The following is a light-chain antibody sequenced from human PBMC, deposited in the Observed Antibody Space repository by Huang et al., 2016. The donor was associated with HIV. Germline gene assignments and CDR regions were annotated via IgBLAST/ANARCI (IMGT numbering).Light chain of an antibody. CDR2: GAS. CDR3: QQYSTLART. CDR1: QSVAGDY. J-gene: IGKJ1*01. V-gene: IGKV3-20*01. Sequence: EIVLTQSPGTLSLSPGERATLACRASQSVAGDYFAWYQQKPGQAPRLLISGASGRASGIPDRFSGRGSGTDFTLSISSLEPEDFAVYYCQQYSTLARTFGQGTKV.